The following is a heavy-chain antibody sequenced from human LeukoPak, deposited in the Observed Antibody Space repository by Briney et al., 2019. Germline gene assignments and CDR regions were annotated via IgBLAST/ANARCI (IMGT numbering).Heavy chain of an antibody. CDR3: ARPPAAADTLSNWYFDL. CDR1: GFSFTGHW. CDR2: IYGGDSDT. V-gene: IGHV5-51*01. D-gene: IGHD6-13*01. Sequence: GEFLKISCKGSGFSFTGHWIGWVRQLPGKGLEWMGIIYGGDSDTRYSPSFQGQVTISADKSITTAYLQWSSLKTSDTAMYYCARPPAAADTLSNWYFDLWGRGTLVTVSS. J-gene: IGHJ2*01.